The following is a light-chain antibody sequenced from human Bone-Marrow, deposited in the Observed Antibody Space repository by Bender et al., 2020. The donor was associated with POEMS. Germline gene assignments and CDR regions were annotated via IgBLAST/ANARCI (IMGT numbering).Light chain of an antibody. CDR3: AAWDDSLSGLV. J-gene: IGLJ2*01. V-gene: IGLV2-14*03. Sequence: QSVLTQPPSVSGSPGQSITISCTGTSSDVGTFNYISWYQQHPGKAPKVMIYDVINRPSGVSNRFSGSKSGNTASLTVSGLQAEDEADYYCAAWDDSLSGLVFGGGTKLTVL. CDR2: DVI. CDR1: SSDVGTFNY.